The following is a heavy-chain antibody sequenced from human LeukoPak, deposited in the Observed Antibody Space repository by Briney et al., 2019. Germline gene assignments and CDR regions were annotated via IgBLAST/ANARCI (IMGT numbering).Heavy chain of an antibody. CDR1: GFTFSSYA. D-gene: IGHD3-10*01. CDR2: ISGSGGST. Sequence: GGSLRLSCAASGFTFSSYAMSWVRQAPGKGLEWVSAISGSGGSTYYADSVKGRFTISRDNSKNTLYLQMNSLRAEDTAVYYCAREDGMVRGVIKDYGMDVWGQGTTVTVSS. V-gene: IGHV3-23*01. J-gene: IGHJ6*02. CDR3: AREDGMVRGVIKDYGMDV.